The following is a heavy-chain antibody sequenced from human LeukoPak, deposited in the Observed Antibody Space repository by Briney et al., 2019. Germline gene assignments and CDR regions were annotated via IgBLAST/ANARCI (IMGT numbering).Heavy chain of an antibody. Sequence: PGGSLRLSCAASGFTFSSYAMSWVRQAPGKGLEWVSAISGSSGSTYYADSVKGRFTISRDNSKNTLYLQMNSLRAEDTAVYYCAKDWNRSGWTLAFFDYWGQGTLVTVSS. D-gene: IGHD6-19*01. CDR3: AKDWNRSGWTLAFFDY. CDR2: ISGSSGST. V-gene: IGHV3-23*01. J-gene: IGHJ4*02. CDR1: GFTFSSYA.